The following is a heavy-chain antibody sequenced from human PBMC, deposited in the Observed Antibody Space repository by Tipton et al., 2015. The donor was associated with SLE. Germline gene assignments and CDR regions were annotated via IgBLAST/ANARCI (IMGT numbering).Heavy chain of an antibody. CDR2: ILYDGSDQ. CDR1: GFTFSDYY. V-gene: IGHV3-30*18. CDR3: AKDHYGMDV. J-gene: IGHJ6*02. Sequence: SLRLSCAASGFTFSDYYMHWVRQAPGKGLEWVALILYDGSDQYYADSVKGRFTISRDNSKNTLYLQMNSLRAEDTAVYYCAKDHYGMDVWGQGTTVTVSS.